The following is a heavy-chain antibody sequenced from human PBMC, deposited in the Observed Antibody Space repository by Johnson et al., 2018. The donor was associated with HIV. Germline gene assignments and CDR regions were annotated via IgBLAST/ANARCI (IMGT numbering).Heavy chain of an antibody. CDR3: ARDLRVGAIDAFDI. J-gene: IGHJ3*02. CDR1: GFTFNSYW. Sequence: VHLVESGGGLVQPGGSLRLSCAASGFTFNSYWMSWVRQAPGKGLEWVANIKQDGSERYYVDSVKGRFTISRDNAKNSLYLQMNSLRAEDTAMYYCARDLRVGAIDAFDIWGQGTMVTVSS. D-gene: IGHD1-26*01. V-gene: IGHV3-7*05. CDR2: IKQDGSER.